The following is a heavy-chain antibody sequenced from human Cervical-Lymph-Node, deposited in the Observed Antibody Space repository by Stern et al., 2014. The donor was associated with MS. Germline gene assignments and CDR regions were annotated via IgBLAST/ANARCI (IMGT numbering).Heavy chain of an antibody. J-gene: IGHJ6*02. V-gene: IGHV2-5*02. CDR2: LYWDDDK. Sequence: QVTLRESGPTLVKPTQTLTLTCTFSGFSLSSVGVGVGWVCQPPGKALEWLGLLYWDDDKRYRPSLKNRLNITKDTSKNQVFLSITHLDPVDTGTYYCAHSLGAFGMDVWGQGTTVTVSS. CDR1: GFSLSSVGVG. CDR3: AHSLGAFGMDV.